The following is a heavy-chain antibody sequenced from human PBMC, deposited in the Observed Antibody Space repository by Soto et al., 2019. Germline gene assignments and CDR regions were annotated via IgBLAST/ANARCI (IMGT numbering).Heavy chain of an antibody. CDR2: ISGSGGST. Sequence: EVQLLESGGGLVQPGGSLRLSCAASGFTFSSYAMSWVRQAPGKGLEWVSAISGSGGSTYYADSVKGRFTISRDNSKNTLYLQMNSLRAEDTAVYYCAKDGIGALLWFGELSPWGQGTLDTVSS. J-gene: IGHJ5*02. D-gene: IGHD3-10*01. CDR1: GFTFSSYA. V-gene: IGHV3-23*01. CDR3: AKDGIGALLWFGELSP.